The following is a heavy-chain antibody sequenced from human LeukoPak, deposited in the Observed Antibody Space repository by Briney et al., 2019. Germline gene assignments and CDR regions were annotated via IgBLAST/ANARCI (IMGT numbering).Heavy chain of an antibody. J-gene: IGHJ3*02. D-gene: IGHD3-10*01. Sequence: GGSLRLSCAASGFTFSSYWMHWVRHVTGKGLVWVSRINSDGSSTSYADSVKGRFTISRDNAKNTLYVQMNSLRAEDTAVYYCSTGSGHAFDIWGRGTMVTVSS. CDR3: STGSGHAFDI. CDR1: GFTFSSYW. V-gene: IGHV3-74*01. CDR2: INSDGSST.